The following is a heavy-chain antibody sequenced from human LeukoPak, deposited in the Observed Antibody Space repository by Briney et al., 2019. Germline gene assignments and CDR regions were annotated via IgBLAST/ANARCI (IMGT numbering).Heavy chain of an antibody. CDR2: IYPDGSDT. Sequence: AGESPQIYCKVSGHPFSSQWIGWVRQMPGKRLEWMGIIYPDGSDTRYSPSVQGQVTISADESVSTAYLQWSSLKASDTAMYYCATTVYHYDGRGYYYWGQGTLVTVSS. CDR1: GHPFSSQW. D-gene: IGHD3-22*01. J-gene: IGHJ4*02. CDR3: ATTVYHYDGRGYYY. V-gene: IGHV5-51*01.